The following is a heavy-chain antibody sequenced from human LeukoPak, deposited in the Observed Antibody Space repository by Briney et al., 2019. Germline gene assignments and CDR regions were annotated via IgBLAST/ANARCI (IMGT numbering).Heavy chain of an antibody. V-gene: IGHV3-30*04. Sequence: GGSLRLSCAASGFTFSSYVMHWVRQAPGKGLEWVAVISYDGSNKYYADSVKGRFTISRDNSKNTLYLQMNSLRAEDTAVYYCARAHNWKYGTFDYWGQGTLVTVSS. CDR1: GFTFSSYV. J-gene: IGHJ4*02. CDR3: ARAHNWKYGTFDY. CDR2: ISYDGSNK. D-gene: IGHD1-7*01.